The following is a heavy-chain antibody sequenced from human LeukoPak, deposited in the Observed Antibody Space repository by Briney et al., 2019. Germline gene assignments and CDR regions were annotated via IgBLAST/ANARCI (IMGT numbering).Heavy chain of an antibody. CDR2: IISNAPST. D-gene: IGHD3-22*01. CDR1: GFTFSSYA. J-gene: IGHJ1*01. Sequence: GGSLRLSCSASGFTFSSYAMHWVRHAPGKGLEYVSSIISNAPSTYYAYSVKGRFTISRDNSKNSLYLQMSSLRAEDMAVYYCVKDQDYYDSSGFLAEHFQHWGQGTLVTVSS. V-gene: IGHV3-64D*09. CDR3: VKDQDYYDSSGFLAEHFQH.